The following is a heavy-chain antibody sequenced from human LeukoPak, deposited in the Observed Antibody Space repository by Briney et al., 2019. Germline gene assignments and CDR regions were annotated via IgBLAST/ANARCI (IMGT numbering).Heavy chain of an antibody. D-gene: IGHD3-10*01. J-gene: IGHJ6*04. V-gene: IGHV3-33*01. CDR1: GFTFSSYG. CDR3: ARDKPWFGELFTRYGMDV. CDR2: IWYDGSNK. Sequence: PGRSLRLSCAASGFTFSSYGMHWVRQAPGKGLEWVAVIWYDGSNKYYADPVKGRFTISRDNSKNTLYLQMNSLRAEDTAVYYCARDKPWFGELFTRYGMDVWGKGTTVTVSS.